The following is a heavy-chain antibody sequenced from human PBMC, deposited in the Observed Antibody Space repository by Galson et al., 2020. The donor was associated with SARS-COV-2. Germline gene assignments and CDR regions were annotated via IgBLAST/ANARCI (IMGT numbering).Heavy chain of an antibody. CDR3: ARHTFSESHNWFDP. CDR2: IHYTGST. V-gene: IGHV4-39*01. D-gene: IGHD3-3*02. J-gene: IGHJ5*02. CDR1: GGSISSRNDY. Sequence: ETSETLSLTCTVSGGSISSRNDYWAWNRQPPGKGLDWIASIHYTGSTHYKPSLKSRVAISIDTSKNQFSLRLNSVTAADTAVYYCARHTFSESHNWFDPWGQGTLVTVSS.